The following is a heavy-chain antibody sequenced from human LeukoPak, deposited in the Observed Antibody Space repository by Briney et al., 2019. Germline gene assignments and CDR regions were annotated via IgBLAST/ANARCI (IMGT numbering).Heavy chain of an antibody. CDR3: AKGLTPYIVGATRDAFDI. Sequence: GGSLRLSCAASGFTFSSYAMHWVRQAPGKGLEWVAVISYDGSNKYYADSVKGRFTISRDNSKNTLYLQMNSLRAEDTAVYYCAKGLTPYIVGATRDAFDIWGQGTMVTVSS. CDR2: ISYDGSNK. J-gene: IGHJ3*02. CDR1: GFTFSSYA. D-gene: IGHD1-26*01. V-gene: IGHV3-30-3*01.